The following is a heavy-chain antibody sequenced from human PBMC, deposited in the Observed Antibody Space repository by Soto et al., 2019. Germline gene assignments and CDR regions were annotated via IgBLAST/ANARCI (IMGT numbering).Heavy chain of an antibody. Sequence: QVQLVQSGAEVKKPGSSVKVSCKASGGTFSSYAISWVRQAPGQGLEWMGGIIPIFGTANYAQKFQGRVTITADESTSTAYMELSSLRSEDTAVYYCADGDRGVVPAAIRDNYYYGMDVWGQGTTVTVSS. CDR1: GGTFSSYA. D-gene: IGHD2-2*01. CDR3: ADGDRGVVPAAIRDNYYYGMDV. J-gene: IGHJ6*02. V-gene: IGHV1-69*01. CDR2: IIPIFGTA.